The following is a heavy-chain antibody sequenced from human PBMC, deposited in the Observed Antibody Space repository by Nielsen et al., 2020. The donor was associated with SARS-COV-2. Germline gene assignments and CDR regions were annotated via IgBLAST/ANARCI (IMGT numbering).Heavy chain of an antibody. CDR3: AKSTVVTTYYFDY. V-gene: IGHV3-7*05. J-gene: IGHJ4*02. D-gene: IGHD4-23*01. Sequence: GGSLRLSCAASGFTFSNYWMSWVRQAPGKGLEWVANIKQDGSEKYYVDSVKGRFTISRDNAKNSLYLQMNSLRAEDTAVYYCAKSTVVTTYYFDYWGQGTLVTVSS. CDR2: IKQDGSEK. CDR1: GFTFSNYW.